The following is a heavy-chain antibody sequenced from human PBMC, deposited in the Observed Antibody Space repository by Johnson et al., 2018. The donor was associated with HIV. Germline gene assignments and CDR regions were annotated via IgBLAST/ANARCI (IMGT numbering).Heavy chain of an antibody. CDR1: GFTFSSYA. D-gene: IGHD6-13*01. CDR2: ISYDGRNK. CDR3: ARDERRIAAAGTRGDAFDI. V-gene: IGHV3-30*04. Sequence: QVQLVESGGGVVQPGRSLRLSCAASGFTFSSYAIHWVRQAPGKGLEWVGVISYDGRNKYYADSVKGRFTISRDNSKNTLYLQMNSLRAEDTAVYYCARDERRIAAAGTRGDAFDIWGQGTMVTVSS. J-gene: IGHJ3*02.